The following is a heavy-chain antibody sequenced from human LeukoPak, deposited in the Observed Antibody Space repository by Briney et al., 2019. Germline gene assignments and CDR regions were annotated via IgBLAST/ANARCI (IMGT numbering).Heavy chain of an antibody. CDR3: AAITSSSLYFDY. V-gene: IGHV5-51*01. CDR2: IYPGDSDI. Sequence: GQSLQIYCKGSGYSFTTYWIGWVRQMRGQALEWMGIIYPGDSDIRYSMSFQCQVTTSSAKSITTAYLQWSCMTASYTAMHYCAAITSSSLYFDYWGQGSLVTVSS. J-gene: IGHJ4*02. D-gene: IGHD6-6*01. CDR1: GYSFTTYW.